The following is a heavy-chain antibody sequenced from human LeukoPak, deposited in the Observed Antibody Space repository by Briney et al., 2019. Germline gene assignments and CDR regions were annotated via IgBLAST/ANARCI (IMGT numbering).Heavy chain of an antibody. D-gene: IGHD1-20*01. Sequence: SETLSLTCTVSGASIRHYYWSWIRQPPGKGLEWIGNLYHSGSPNYNPSLKSRVTISIDTAKNQFSLRLRSVTAADTAVYYCATLTGPTYPYYFDFWGQATLVSVSS. J-gene: IGHJ4*02. V-gene: IGHV4-59*01. CDR1: GASIRHYY. CDR3: ATLTGPTYPYYFDF. CDR2: LYHSGSP.